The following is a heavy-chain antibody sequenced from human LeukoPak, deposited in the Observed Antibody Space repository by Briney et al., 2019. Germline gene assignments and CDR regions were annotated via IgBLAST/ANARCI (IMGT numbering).Heavy chain of an antibody. Sequence: GGSLRLSCAASGFTFSSYAMSWVRQAPGKGLEWVSAISGSGGSTYYADSVKGRLIISRDNSKNTLYLQMHSLRAEDTAVYYCAKHSGYYYGSGSPRYFDYWGQGTLVTVSS. D-gene: IGHD3-10*01. V-gene: IGHV3-23*01. J-gene: IGHJ4*02. CDR2: ISGSGGST. CDR3: AKHSGYYYGSGSPRYFDY. CDR1: GFTFSSYA.